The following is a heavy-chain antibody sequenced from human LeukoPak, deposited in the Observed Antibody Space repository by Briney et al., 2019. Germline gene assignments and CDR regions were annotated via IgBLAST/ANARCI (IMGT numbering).Heavy chain of an antibody. CDR3: ARGKAYSGSYYGIYDY. V-gene: IGHV4-38-2*02. D-gene: IGHD1-26*01. Sequence: SETLSLACTVSGFSISNDYYWTWLRQPPGRGLEWIGGIYHSGSTYYNPSLRGRVSISLDTSKTQFSLKLSSVTAADTAVYYCARGKAYSGSYYGIYDYWGQGTLVTVSS. CDR1: GFSISNDYY. CDR2: IYHSGST. J-gene: IGHJ4*02.